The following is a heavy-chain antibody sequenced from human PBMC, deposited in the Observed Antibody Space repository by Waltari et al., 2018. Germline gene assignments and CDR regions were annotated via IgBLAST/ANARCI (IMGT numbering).Heavy chain of an antibody. CDR3: VRDLRPSNL. CDR2: MHPTGGES. Sequence: QEQLLQSGAEVKNPGASVRVSCKPSGFTFSNYWIHWVRQAPGQGPEYLGNMHPTGGESKSVQKFQARVTLTRDTSITTIYMELRGLRSDDTAIYYCVRDLRPSNLWGQGTIVTVSS. CDR1: GFTFSNYW. V-gene: IGHV1-2*02. J-gene: IGHJ3*01.